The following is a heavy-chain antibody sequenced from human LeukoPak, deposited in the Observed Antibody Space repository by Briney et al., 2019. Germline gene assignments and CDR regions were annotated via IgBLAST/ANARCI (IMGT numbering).Heavy chain of an antibody. V-gene: IGHV3-23*01. J-gene: IGHJ4*02. Sequence: GGSLRPSCAASGFIFNSNAMTWVRQAPGKGLEWVSAISETGGGTYYADSVKGRFAISRDNSRNTLYLQMNSLRAEDTALYYCAKNYYASTGYDYWGQGTLVTVSS. CDR1: GFIFNSNA. CDR3: AKNYYASTGYDY. D-gene: IGHD3-22*01. CDR2: ISETGGGT.